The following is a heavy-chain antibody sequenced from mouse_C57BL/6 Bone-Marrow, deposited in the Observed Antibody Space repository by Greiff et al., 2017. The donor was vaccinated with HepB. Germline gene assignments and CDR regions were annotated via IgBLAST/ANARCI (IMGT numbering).Heavy chain of an antibody. J-gene: IGHJ2*01. CDR2: INPNNGGT. Sequence: EVQLQQSGPELVKPGASVKISCKASGYTFTDYYMNWVKQSHGKSLEWIGDINPNNGGTSYNQKFKGKATLTVDKSSSTAYMELRSLTSEDSAVYYCARKVYYGYDVDYWGQGTTLTVSS. CDR3: ARKVYYGYDVDY. CDR1: GYTFTDYY. V-gene: IGHV1-26*01. D-gene: IGHD2-2*01.